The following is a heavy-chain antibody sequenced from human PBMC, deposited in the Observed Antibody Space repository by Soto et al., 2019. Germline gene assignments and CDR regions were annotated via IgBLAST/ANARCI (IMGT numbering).Heavy chain of an antibody. J-gene: IGHJ4*02. V-gene: IGHV3-30*18. CDR2: ISYDGTIQ. CDR3: ANYKMPTVTAPPSH. D-gene: IGHD4-17*01. CDR1: GFTFSNYG. Sequence: PGGSLRLSCAASGFTFSNYGMHWIRQAPGKGLEWAALISYDGTIQYYADSVRGRFTISRDNSKNTLYLQMNGLRAEDTAVYYCANYKMPTVTAPPSHWCQGILVTVS.